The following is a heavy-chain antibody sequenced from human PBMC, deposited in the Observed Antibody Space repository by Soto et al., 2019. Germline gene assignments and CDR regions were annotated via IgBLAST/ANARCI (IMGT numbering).Heavy chain of an antibody. Sequence: QVQLVQSGAEVKKPGASVKVSCKAYDYYFPGYNIHWVRQAPGQGLEWMGWINPNSGVTTYAQKFQGRVTLPRDTPISTAHREVLRLRPDDTAVYYCATLHRSSTVRGSDVDPWGQGTQVTVSS. J-gene: IGHJ5*02. CDR2: INPNSGVT. D-gene: IGHD4-17*01. CDR1: DYYFPGYN. CDR3: ATLHRSSTVRGSDVDP. V-gene: IGHV1-2*02.